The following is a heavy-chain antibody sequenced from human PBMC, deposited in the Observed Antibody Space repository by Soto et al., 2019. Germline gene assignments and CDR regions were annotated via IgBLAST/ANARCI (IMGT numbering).Heavy chain of an antibody. J-gene: IGHJ4*02. CDR3: ARLNGDPDS. D-gene: IGHD7-27*01. V-gene: IGHV4-30-2*01. CDR1: GASISSGGHS. Sequence: QVQLQESGPGLVKPSQTLSLTCAVSGASISSGGHSWTWIRQPPGEGLEWIGYFSHTGGTYYNPSLNSRVIISVDGSKNHLSLKLRSVTAADTAVYYCARLNGDPDSWGQGTLVTVSS. CDR2: FSHTGGT.